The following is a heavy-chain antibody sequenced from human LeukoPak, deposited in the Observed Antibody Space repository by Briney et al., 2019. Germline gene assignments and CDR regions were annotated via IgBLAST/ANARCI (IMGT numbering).Heavy chain of an antibody. V-gene: IGHV4-34*01. Sequence: SETLSLTCAVYGGSFSGYYWSWIRQPPGKGLEWIGEINHSGSTNYNPSLKSRVTISVDTSKNQFSLKLSSVTAADTAVYYCARGLGRKNCGSTSCAFDPWGQGTLVTVSS. CDR1: GGSFSGYY. CDR2: INHSGST. CDR3: ARGLGRKNCGSTSCAFDP. D-gene: IGHD2-2*01. J-gene: IGHJ5*02.